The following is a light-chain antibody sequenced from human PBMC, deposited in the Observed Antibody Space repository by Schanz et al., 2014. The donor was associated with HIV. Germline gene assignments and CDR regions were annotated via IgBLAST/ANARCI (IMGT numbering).Light chain of an antibody. V-gene: IGLV2-11*01. CDR1: SSDVGGYNY. CDR3: CSYAGTYTVI. J-gene: IGLJ2*01. CDR2: DVS. Sequence: QSALTQPPSASGSPGQSVTISCTGTSSDVGGYNYVSWYQRHPGKAPKLMIYDVSKRPSGVPDRFSGSKSGNTASLTISGLQAEDEADYYCCSYAGTYTVIFGGGTKVTVL.